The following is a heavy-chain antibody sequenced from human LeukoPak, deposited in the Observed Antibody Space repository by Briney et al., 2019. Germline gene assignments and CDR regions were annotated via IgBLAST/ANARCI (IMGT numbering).Heavy chain of an antibody. CDR3: AKGGKGFPLGLRFDS. CDR2: IYYSGST. J-gene: IGHJ4*02. Sequence: SETLSLTCTVSGGSISTYYRTWIRQPPGKGLEWIGYIYYSGSTNYNPSLKCRVTISVDTSKNQFSLKLTSLTAADTAVYYCAKGGKGFPLGLRFDSWGQGTLVSVSS. D-gene: IGHD2-21*01. V-gene: IGHV4-59*01. CDR1: GGSISTYY.